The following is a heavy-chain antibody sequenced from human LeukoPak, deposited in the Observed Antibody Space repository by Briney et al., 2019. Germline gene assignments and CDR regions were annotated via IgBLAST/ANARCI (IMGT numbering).Heavy chain of an antibody. CDR2: IKSKTDGGTT. CDR3: TTRVVVVPAAHTDY. Sequence: GGSLRLSCAASGFTFSNAWMSWVRQAPGKGPEWVGRIKSKTDGGTTDYAAPVKGRFTISRDDSKNTLYLQMNSLKTEDTAVYYCTTRVVVVPAAHTDYWGQGTLVTVSS. V-gene: IGHV3-15*01. D-gene: IGHD2-2*01. J-gene: IGHJ4*02. CDR1: GFTFSNAW.